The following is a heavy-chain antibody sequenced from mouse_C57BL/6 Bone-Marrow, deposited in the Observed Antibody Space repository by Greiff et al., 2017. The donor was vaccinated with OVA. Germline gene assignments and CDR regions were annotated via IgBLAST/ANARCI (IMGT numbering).Heavy chain of an antibody. J-gene: IGHJ4*01. Sequence: VQLQQPGAELVMPGASVKLSCKASGYTFTSYWMHWVKQRPGHGLEWIGEIDPSDSYTNYNQKFKGKSTLTVDKSSSTAYMQLSSLTSEDSAVYYCARVLYYGTPYAMDYWGQGTSVTVSS. CDR2: IDPSDSYT. V-gene: IGHV1-69*01. CDR1: GYTFTSYW. D-gene: IGHD2-1*01. CDR3: ARVLYYGTPYAMDY.